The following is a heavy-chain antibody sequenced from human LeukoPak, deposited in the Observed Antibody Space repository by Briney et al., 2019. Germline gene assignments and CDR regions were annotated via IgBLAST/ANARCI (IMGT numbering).Heavy chain of an antibody. D-gene: IGHD1-1*01. J-gene: IGHJ3*02. Sequence: GGSLRLSCAASGFTFSSYEMNWVRQAPGKGLEWISYISASGTITHYADSVEGRFTISRDNAKNSLYLQMNSLRAEDTAVYYCARDRDTTLIHDAFDIWGQGTMVTVSS. CDR1: GFTFSSYE. CDR3: ARDRDTTLIHDAFDI. CDR2: ISASGTIT. V-gene: IGHV3-48*03.